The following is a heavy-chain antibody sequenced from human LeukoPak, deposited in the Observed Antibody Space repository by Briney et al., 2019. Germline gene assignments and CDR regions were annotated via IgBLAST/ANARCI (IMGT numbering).Heavy chain of an antibody. V-gene: IGHV4-39*07. D-gene: IGHD6-19*01. J-gene: IGHJ5*02. CDR1: GGSISSTIYY. CDR2: IYYRGST. CDR3: ARDSRSGWGNWFDP. Sequence: SETLSLTCTVSGGSISSTIYYWGWIRQPPGKGLECIGSIYYRGSTYYNPSLKSRVAISVDTSKNQFSLKLSSVTAADTAVYYCARDSRSGWGNWFDPWGQGTLVTVSS.